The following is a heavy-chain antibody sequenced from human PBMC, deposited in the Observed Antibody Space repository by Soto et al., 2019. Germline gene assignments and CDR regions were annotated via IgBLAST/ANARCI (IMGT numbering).Heavy chain of an antibody. CDR2: IYYSGST. J-gene: IGHJ5*02. Sequence: SETLSLTCTVSGGSISSYYWSWIRQPPGKGLEWIGYIYYSGSTNYNPSLKSRVTISVDTSKNQFSLKLSSVTAADTAVYYCARVGIAVAGTERNNWFDPWGQGTLVTVSS. CDR3: ARVGIAVAGTERNNWFDP. D-gene: IGHD6-19*01. CDR1: GGSISSYY. V-gene: IGHV4-59*01.